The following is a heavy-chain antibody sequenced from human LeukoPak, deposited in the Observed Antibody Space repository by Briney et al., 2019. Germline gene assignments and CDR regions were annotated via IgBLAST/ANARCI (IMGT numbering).Heavy chain of an antibody. CDR1: GYTFTSYG. CDR3: ATDGTGIAVAGKRGYYYYYGMDV. CDR2: ISAYNGNT. V-gene: IGHV1-18*01. Sequence: ASVKVSCKASGYTFTSYGISWVRQAPGQGLEWMGWISAYNGNTSYAQKLQGRVTMTTDTSTSTAYMELRSLRSDDTAVYYCATDGTGIAVAGKRGYYYYYGMDVWGQGTTVTVSS. D-gene: IGHD6-19*01. J-gene: IGHJ6*02.